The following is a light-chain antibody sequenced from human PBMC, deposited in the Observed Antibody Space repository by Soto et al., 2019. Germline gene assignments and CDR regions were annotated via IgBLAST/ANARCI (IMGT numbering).Light chain of an antibody. Sequence: QSVLTQPRSVSGSPGQSVTISCTGTGSDVGGYNYVSWYQEHPGKAPKLMIYDVTKRPSGVPDRFSGSKSGNTASLTISGLQAEDEADYYRCSYAGTYTYVFGTGTKVTVL. CDR3: CSYAGTYTYV. V-gene: IGLV2-11*01. CDR1: GSDVGGYNY. CDR2: DVT. J-gene: IGLJ1*01.